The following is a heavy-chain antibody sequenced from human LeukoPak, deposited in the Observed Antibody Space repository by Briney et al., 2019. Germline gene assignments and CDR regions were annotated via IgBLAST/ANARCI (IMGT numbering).Heavy chain of an antibody. CDR3: ARASYCSDGSCYSDY. J-gene: IGHJ4*02. CDR1: GYTFTSYS. D-gene: IGHD2-15*01. Sequence: VKVSCKASGYTFTSYSISWVRQAPGQGLEWMGWISAYNGNTIYAQKVKGRVTMTTDTSTSTAYMELRSLKSDDTAVYYCARASYCSDGSCYSDYWGQGTLVTVSS. V-gene: IGHV1-18*01. CDR2: ISAYNGNT.